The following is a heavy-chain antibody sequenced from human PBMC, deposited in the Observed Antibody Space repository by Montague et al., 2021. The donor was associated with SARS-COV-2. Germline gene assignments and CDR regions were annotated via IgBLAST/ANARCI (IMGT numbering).Heavy chain of an antibody. J-gene: IGHJ4*02. CDR2: IYYSGST. Sequence: SETLSLTCTVSGGSVSSRSYYWGCLRHPPVKGLYWIGSIYYSGSTHYNPSLKSRVTISVDTSKNQFSLKLSSVTAADTAVYYCARRGDYGGPRFDYWGQGTLVSVSS. V-gene: IGHV4-39*01. D-gene: IGHD4-23*01. CDR1: GGSVSSRSYY. CDR3: ARRGDYGGPRFDY.